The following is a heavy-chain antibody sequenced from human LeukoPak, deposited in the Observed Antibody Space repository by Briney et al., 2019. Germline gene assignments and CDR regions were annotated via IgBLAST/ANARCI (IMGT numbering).Heavy chain of an antibody. Sequence: GGSLRVSCAASGFTFSSYGMHWVRQAPGKGLEWVAAISDDGSNKYYADSVKGRFTISGDNSKNTVYLQMNSLRAEDTAVYYCAKDLENYYDSSGYVDYWGQGTLVTVSS. CDR2: ISDDGSNK. CDR3: AKDLENYYDSSGYVDY. V-gene: IGHV3-30*18. CDR1: GFTFSSYG. D-gene: IGHD3-22*01. J-gene: IGHJ4*02.